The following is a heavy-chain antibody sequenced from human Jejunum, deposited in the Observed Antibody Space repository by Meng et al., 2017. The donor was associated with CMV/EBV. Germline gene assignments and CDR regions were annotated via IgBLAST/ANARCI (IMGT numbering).Heavy chain of an antibody. D-gene: IGHD2-15*01. Sequence: QPLSCSASGFTFSRHSRSWVRQAPGKGLKGVASITGSGGNTYYADSVKGRFTISRDNSKNTLYLQMNSLRADDTAVYYCARLSDSWGQGTLVTVSS. V-gene: IGHV3-23*01. CDR1: GFTFSRHS. CDR2: ITGSGGNT. J-gene: IGHJ4*02. CDR3: ARLSDS.